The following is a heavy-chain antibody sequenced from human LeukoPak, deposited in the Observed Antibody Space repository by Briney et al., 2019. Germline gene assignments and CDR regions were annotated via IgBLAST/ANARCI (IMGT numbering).Heavy chain of an antibody. CDR3: AREYYYDGSGYYRNDAFDI. J-gene: IGHJ3*02. CDR2: INPNSGGT. Sequence: ASVKVSCKASGYTFTGYYMHWVRQAPGQGLEWMGWINPNSGGTNYAQKFQGRVTMTRDTSVSTAYMELSRLRSDDTAVYYCAREYYYDGSGYYRNDAFDIWGQGTMVTVSS. D-gene: IGHD3-22*01. V-gene: IGHV1-2*02. CDR1: GYTFTGYY.